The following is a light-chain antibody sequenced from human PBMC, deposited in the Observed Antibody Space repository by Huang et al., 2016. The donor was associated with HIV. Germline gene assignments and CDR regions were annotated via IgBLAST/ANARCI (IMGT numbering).Light chain of an antibody. V-gene: IGKV1-16*02. CDR2: HAS. Sequence: SSLSASIGDRVTITCRASQDSNFYLAWFQQKPGKAPKCLIYHASSLQSGVPSKFSGSGSGTEFTLTIRSLQPEDSATYFCQHYKSYPRTFGQGTKVEIK. CDR3: QHYKSYPRT. CDR1: QDSNFY. J-gene: IGKJ1*01.